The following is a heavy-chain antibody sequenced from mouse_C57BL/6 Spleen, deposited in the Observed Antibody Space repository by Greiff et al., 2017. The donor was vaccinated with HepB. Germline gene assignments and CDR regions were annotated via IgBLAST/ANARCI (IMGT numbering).Heavy chain of an antibody. CDR1: GFTFSSYA. V-gene: IGHV5-4*01. CDR2: ISDGGSYT. D-gene: IGHD2-3*01. Sequence: EVKLVESGGGLVKPGGSLKLSCAASGFTFSSYAMSWVRQTPEKRLEWVATISDGGSYTYYPDNVKGRFTISRDNAKNNLYLQMSHLKSEDTAMYYCAREEVYDGYPGWYFDVWGTGTTVTVSS. J-gene: IGHJ1*03. CDR3: AREEVYDGYPGWYFDV.